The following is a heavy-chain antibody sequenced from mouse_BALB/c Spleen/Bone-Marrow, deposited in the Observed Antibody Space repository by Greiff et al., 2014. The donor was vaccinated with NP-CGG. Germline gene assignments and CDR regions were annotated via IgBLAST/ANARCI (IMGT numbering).Heavy chain of an antibody. V-gene: IGHV1-87*01. D-gene: IGHD1-2*01. J-gene: IGHJ4*01. Sequence: VQLVESGAELARPGASVKLSCKASGYTFTSYWMQWVKPRPGQGLEWIGAIYPGDGDTRYTQKFKGKATLTADKSSSTAYMQLSSLASEDSAVYYCARRDYGIRENYYAMDYWGQGTSVTVSS. CDR1: GYTFTSYW. CDR2: IYPGDGDT. CDR3: ARRDYGIRENYYAMDY.